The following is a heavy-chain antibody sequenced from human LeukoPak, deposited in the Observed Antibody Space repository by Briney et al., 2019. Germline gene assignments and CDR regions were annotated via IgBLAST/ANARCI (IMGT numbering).Heavy chain of an antibody. J-gene: IGHJ4*02. Sequence: PSETLSLTCTVSGGSISSSSYYWGWIRQPPGKGLEWIGSIYYSGSTYYNPSLKSRVTISVDTSKNQFSLKLSSVTAADTAVYYCARHGGSYDYFGYWGQGTLVTVSS. D-gene: IGHD1-26*01. CDR1: GGSISSSSYY. V-gene: IGHV4-39*01. CDR2: IYYSGST. CDR3: ARHGGSYDYFGY.